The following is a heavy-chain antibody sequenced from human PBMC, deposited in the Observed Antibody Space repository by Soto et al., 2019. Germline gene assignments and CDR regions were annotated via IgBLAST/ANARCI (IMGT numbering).Heavy chain of an antibody. Sequence: PVNLSCKTSAGTINTYPISWVRQAPGQGLEWMGTIIPILDIANYAQKFQGRVTITADKSTSTAYMELSSLESEDTAVYYCARGQGGVVVALAALLSPLVYWG. V-gene: IGHV1-69*04. J-gene: IGHJ4*01. CDR1: AGTINTYP. D-gene: IGHD2-2*01. CDR3: ARGQGGVVVALAALLSPLVY. CDR2: IIPILDIA.